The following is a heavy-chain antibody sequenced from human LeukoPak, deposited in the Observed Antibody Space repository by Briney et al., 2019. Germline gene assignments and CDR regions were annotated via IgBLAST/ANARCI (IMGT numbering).Heavy chain of an antibody. J-gene: IGHJ2*01. CDR3: AKGRDVYNYWYFDL. V-gene: IGHV3-23*01. CDR1: GFTFSSYS. CDR2: ISGSGGST. D-gene: IGHD5-24*01. Sequence: PGGSLRLSCAASGFTFSSYSMNWVRQGPGKVLEWVSAISGSGGSTYNADSVKGRFTISRDNSKNTMYLQMNSLRAEDTAVYYCAKGRDVYNYWYFDLWGRGTLVTVSS.